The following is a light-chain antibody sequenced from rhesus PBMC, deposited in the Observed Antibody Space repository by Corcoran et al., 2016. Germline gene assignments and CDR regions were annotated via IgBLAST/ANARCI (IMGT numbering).Light chain of an antibody. CDR3: QQYKSYPLT. CDR2: AAT. J-gene: IGKJ4*01. Sequence: DIQMTQSPSSLSASVGDTVTITCRASQGISSYLNWFQQNLGKAPKLLIYAATTLQSGVPSRFSGSGSGTEFTLTISSLQPEDFATYYGQQYKSYPLTFGGGTKVEIK. CDR1: QGISSY. V-gene: IGKV1-28*02.